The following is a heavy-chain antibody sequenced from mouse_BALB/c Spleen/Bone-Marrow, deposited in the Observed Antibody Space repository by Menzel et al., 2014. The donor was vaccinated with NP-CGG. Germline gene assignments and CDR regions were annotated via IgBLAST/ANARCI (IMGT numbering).Heavy chain of an antibody. V-gene: IGHV4-1*02. J-gene: IGHJ3*01. CDR1: GFYFSAYW. Sequence: DVKLQESGGGLMQPGGSLKLSCAASGFYFSAYWMSWVRQAPGKGLEWIGEINPDSRTINYTPSLKDKFIISRDNAKNTLYLQMSKVRSEDTALYYCARLYDYGWFAYWGQGTLVTVSA. CDR3: ARLYDYGWFAY. D-gene: IGHD2-4*01. CDR2: INPDSRTI.